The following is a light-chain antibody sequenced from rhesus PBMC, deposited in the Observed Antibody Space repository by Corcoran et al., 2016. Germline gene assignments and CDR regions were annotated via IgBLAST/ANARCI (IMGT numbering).Light chain of an antibody. CDR3: HQSYGAPFT. V-gene: IGKV1-74*01. Sequence: GDRVTITCRASENVHQHLHWYQQKPGKAPKLLIYGTSSLQTGVPSRFSSRGSGTDYTLTISTLQPEDVAIYYCHQSYGAPFTFGPGTKLD. CDR1: ENVHQH. CDR2: GTS. J-gene: IGKJ3*01.